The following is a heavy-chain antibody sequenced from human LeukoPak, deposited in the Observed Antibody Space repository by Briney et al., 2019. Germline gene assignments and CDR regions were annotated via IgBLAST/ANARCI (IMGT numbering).Heavy chain of an antibody. J-gene: IGHJ4*02. CDR2: MTHDGSDE. V-gene: IGHV3-7*01. Sequence: GGSLRLSCAASGFTFNCWMGWARQAPGKGLEWVATMTHDGSDEYYLDSVKGRFTISRDSAKNSIYLQMNSLRVEDTSTYYCAKGDLENWGQGTLVTVSS. CDR1: GFTFNCW. CDR3: AKGDLEN.